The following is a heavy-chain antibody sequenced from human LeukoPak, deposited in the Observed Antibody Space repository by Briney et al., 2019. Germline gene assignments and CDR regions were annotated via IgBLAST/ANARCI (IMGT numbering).Heavy chain of an antibody. CDR1: GGSISSYY. CDR2: IYYSGST. V-gene: IGHV4-59*01. D-gene: IGHD5-24*01. J-gene: IGHJ4*02. Sequence: PSETLSLTCTVSGGSISSYYWSWIRQPPGKGLEWIGYIYYSGSTNYNPSLKSRVTISVDTSKNQFSLKLSSVTAADTAVYYCARPGRDGYNSIDYWGQGTLVTVSS. CDR3: ARPGRDGYNSIDY.